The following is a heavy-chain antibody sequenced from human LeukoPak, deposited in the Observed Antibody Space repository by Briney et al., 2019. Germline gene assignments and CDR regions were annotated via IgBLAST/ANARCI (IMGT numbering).Heavy chain of an antibody. CDR1: GGSISSGSYY. D-gene: IGHD3-9*01. CDR2: IYTSGST. Sequence: SETLSLTCTVSGGSISSGSYYWSWIRQPAGKGLEWIGRIYTSGSTNYNPSLKSRVTISVDTSKNQFSLKLSSVTAADTAVYHCARRLAPGAPFDYWGQGTLVTVSS. J-gene: IGHJ4*02. CDR3: ARRLAPGAPFDY. V-gene: IGHV4-61*02.